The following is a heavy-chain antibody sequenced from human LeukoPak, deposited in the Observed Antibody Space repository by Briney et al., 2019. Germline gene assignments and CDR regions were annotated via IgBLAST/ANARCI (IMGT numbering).Heavy chain of an antibody. D-gene: IGHD3-16*02. V-gene: IGHV3-21*01. CDR2: ISSSSSYI. J-gene: IGHJ4*02. Sequence: GGSLRLSCAASGFTFSSYSMNWVRQAPGKGLEWVSSISSSSSYIYYADSVKGRFTIPRDNAKNTLYLQMNSLRAEDTAVYYCASYDYVWGSYRRRFDYWGQGTLVTVSS. CDR3: ASYDYVWGSYRRRFDY. CDR1: GFTFSSYS.